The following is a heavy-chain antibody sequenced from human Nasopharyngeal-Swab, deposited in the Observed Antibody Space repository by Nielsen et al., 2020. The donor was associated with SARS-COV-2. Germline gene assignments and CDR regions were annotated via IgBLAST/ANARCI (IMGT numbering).Heavy chain of an antibody. CDR2: PNYRSQWNY. D-gene: IGHD6-13*01. CDR3: ARIQQPLPGIV. Sequence: SQTLSLTCAISGDSVSNNRAAWSWIRQSPSRGLEWLGRPNYRSQWNYDYADSVRGRVTVKPDTSRNPVSLHLNSVTPEDTAVYSCARIQQPLPGIVWGQGTMVIVSS. V-gene: IGHV6-1*01. J-gene: IGHJ3*01. CDR1: GDSVSNNRAA.